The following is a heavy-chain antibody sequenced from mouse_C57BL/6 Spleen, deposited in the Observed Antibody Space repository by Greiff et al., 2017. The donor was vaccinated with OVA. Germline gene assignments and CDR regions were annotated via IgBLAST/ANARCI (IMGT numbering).Heavy chain of an antibody. J-gene: IGHJ1*03. V-gene: IGHV5-16*01. CDR3: ARGGSSRYFDV. Sequence: DVQLVESEGGLVQPGSSMKLSCTASGFTFSDYYMAWVRQVPEKGLEWVANINYDGSSTYYLDSLKSRFIISRDNAKNILYLQMSSLKSEDTATYYCARGGSSRYFDVWGTGTTVTVSS. CDR1: GFTFSDYY. D-gene: IGHD1-1*01. CDR2: INYDGSST.